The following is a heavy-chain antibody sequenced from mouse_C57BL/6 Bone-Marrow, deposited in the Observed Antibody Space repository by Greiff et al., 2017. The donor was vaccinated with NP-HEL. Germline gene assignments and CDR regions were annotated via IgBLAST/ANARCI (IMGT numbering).Heavy chain of an antibody. CDR1: GYTFTSYG. V-gene: IGHV1-81*01. D-gene: IGHD4-1*01. CDR3: ARLTGPRYYFDY. Sequence: QVQLQQSGAELARPGASVKLSCKASGYTFTSYGISWVKQRTGQGLEWIGEIYPRSGNTYYNEKFKGKATLTADKSSSTAYMELRSLTSEDSAVYFCARLTGPRYYFDYWGQGTTLTVSS. J-gene: IGHJ2*01. CDR2: IYPRSGNT.